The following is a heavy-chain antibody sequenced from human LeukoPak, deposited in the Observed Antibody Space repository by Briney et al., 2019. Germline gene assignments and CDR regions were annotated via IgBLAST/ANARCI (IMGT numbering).Heavy chain of an antibody. J-gene: IGHJ4*02. Sequence: GGSLRLSCAASGFTFSSYGMHWVRQAPGKGLEWVAVIWYDGSNKYYADSVKGRFTIPRDNSKNTLYLQMNSLRAEDTAVYYCARFGYSSSWYSFDYWGQGTLVTVSS. CDR3: ARFGYSSSWYSFDY. V-gene: IGHV3-33*01. CDR2: IWYDGSNK. CDR1: GFTFSSYG. D-gene: IGHD6-13*01.